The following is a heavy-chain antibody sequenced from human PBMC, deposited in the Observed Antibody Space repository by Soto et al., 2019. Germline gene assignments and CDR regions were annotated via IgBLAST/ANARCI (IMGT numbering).Heavy chain of an antibody. CDR1: GGSFSGYY. V-gene: IGHV4-34*01. J-gene: IGHJ4*02. CDR2: INHSGST. D-gene: IGHD2-15*01. Sequence: SETLSLTCAVYGGSFSGYYWSWIRQPPGKGLEWIGEINHSGSTNYNPSLKSRVTISVDTSKNQFSLKLSSVTAADTAVYYCARYNMYCSGGSCYRYPSLIDYWGQGTLVTVSS. CDR3: ARYNMYCSGGSCYRYPSLIDY.